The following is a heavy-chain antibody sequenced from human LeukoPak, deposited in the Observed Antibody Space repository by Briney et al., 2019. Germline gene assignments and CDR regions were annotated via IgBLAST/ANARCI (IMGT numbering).Heavy chain of an antibody. CDR2: IRYDGSNK. J-gene: IGHJ4*02. D-gene: IGHD6-13*01. V-gene: IGHV3-30*02. Sequence: GGSLRLSCAASGFTSNTYGMHWVRQAPGKGLEWVTLIRYDGSNKYYADPVKGRFTISRDNSKNTLYLQMNSLRVEDTAVYYCAKDMAASGSVRVFDFWGQGTLVTVSS. CDR1: GFTSNTYG. CDR3: AKDMAASGSVRVFDF.